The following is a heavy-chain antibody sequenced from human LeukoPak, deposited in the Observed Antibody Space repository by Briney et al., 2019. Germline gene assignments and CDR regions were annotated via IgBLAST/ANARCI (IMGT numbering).Heavy chain of an antibody. D-gene: IGHD5-24*01. CDR2: IYGGSNI. Sequence: LGGSLRLSCAASGFTVSSNYMNWVRQAPGKGLELVSVIYGGSNIYYADSVKGRFTISRDNSKNTLYLQMNSLRAEDTAVYYCARGAGYNYPYYFDYWGQGTLVTVSS. CDR3: ARGAGYNYPYYFDY. J-gene: IGHJ4*02. CDR1: GFTVSSNY. V-gene: IGHV3-53*01.